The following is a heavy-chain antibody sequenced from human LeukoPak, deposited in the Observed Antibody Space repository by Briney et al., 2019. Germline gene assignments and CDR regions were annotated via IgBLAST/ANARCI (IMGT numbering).Heavy chain of an antibody. Sequence: ASVKVSCKAAGDTFSDYYVQWVRQAPGQGLEWMGGIIPIFGTANYAQRFQGRVTITADDSTNTAYMELSTLRSEDTAVYYCARVPGGSGEDAFDIWGQGTMVTVSS. V-gene: IGHV1-69*13. CDR2: IIPIFGTA. CDR1: GDTFSDYY. CDR3: ARVPGGSGEDAFDI. D-gene: IGHD3-10*01. J-gene: IGHJ3*02.